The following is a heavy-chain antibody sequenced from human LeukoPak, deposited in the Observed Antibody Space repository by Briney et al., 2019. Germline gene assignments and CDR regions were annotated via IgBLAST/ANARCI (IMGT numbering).Heavy chain of an antibody. J-gene: IGHJ5*02. CDR1: GFTFSNYD. CDR2: IIDSGGST. CDR3: AKDLSRAGAADWFDR. D-gene: IGHD6-19*01. V-gene: IGHV3-23*01. Sequence: GESLTLTCAASGFTFSNYDMSGFRQAPRKGPQWVSSIIDSGGSTYYADSVKGRVTISGDNSKNKLYLQLTNLIAADTAVYYCAKDLSRAGAADWFDRWDQGSLVTVSS.